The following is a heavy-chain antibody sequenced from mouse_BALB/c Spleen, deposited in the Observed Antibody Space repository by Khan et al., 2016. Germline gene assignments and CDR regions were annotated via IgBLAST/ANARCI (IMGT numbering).Heavy chain of an antibody. CDR2: INSNGGST. D-gene: IGHD2-1*01. CDR1: GFTFRSYG. J-gene: IGHJ3*01. Sequence: EVELVESGGGLVQPGGSLKLSGAASGFTFRSYGMSWVRKTPDKRRELVATINSNGGSTYYPDSVKGRFTISRDNAKNTLYLQMSSLKSEDTAMYYCARDGCYYGNPFAYWGQGTLVTVSA. CDR3: ARDGCYYGNPFAY. V-gene: IGHV5-6-3*01.